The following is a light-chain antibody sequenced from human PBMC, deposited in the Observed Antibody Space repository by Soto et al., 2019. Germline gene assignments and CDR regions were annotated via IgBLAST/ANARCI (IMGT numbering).Light chain of an antibody. CDR1: QSLSYNSNNRTR. Sequence: DIVMTQSPDSLAVSLGERANISCRSSQSLSYNSNNRTRLAWYQQRPGQSPKLLIYWASTRESGVPDRFSGSGFGTDFTLNISSLQAADVAVYYCQQYYIPPLTFGPGTKVDLK. J-gene: IGKJ3*01. CDR3: QQYYIPPLT. V-gene: IGKV4-1*01. CDR2: WAS.